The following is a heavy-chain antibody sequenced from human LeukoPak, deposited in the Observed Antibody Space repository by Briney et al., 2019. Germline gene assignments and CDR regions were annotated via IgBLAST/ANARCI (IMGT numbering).Heavy chain of an antibody. CDR1: GFTFSSYW. V-gene: IGHV3-7*03. J-gene: IGHJ6*03. CDR3: ARDSREYSSSWYYYYYMDV. Sequence: GGSLRLSCAASGFTFSSYWMSWVRQAPGKGLEWVANIKQDGSEKYYVDSVKGRFTISRDNAKNSLYLQMNSLRAEDTAVYYCARDSREYSSSWYYYYYMDVWGKGTTVTVSS. CDR2: IKQDGSEK. D-gene: IGHD6-13*01.